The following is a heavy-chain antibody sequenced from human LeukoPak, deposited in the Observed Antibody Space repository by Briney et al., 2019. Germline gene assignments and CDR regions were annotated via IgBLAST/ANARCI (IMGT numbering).Heavy chain of an antibody. CDR3: TTYSGAGFEF. D-gene: IGHD1-26*01. CDR2: IRNKADGGTT. J-gene: IGHJ4*02. V-gene: IGHV3-15*07. CDR1: GLTFTSAW. Sequence: GGSLRLSCAASGLTFTSAWMNWVRQAPGKGLEWVGRIRNKADGGTTDYAAPVKGRFTISRDDSKNTVYLQMNSLKIGDTAVYYCTTYSGAGFEFWGQGTLVTISS.